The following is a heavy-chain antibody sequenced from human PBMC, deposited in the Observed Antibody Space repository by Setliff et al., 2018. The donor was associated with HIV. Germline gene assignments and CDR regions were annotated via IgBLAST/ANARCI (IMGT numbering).Heavy chain of an antibody. CDR3: AREVRWELPQGFDH. V-gene: IGHV4-39*07. CDR2: IAYTGSG. CDR1: GGSISSRNFY. D-gene: IGHD1-26*01. J-gene: IGHJ4*02. Sequence: SETLSLTCTVSGGSISSRNFYWGWIRLPPGKGLEWIGSIAYTGSGYYNSSLKSRVTISVDTSRNECSLKLTSVTAADTAVYYCAREVRWELPQGFDHWGQGSQVTVSS.